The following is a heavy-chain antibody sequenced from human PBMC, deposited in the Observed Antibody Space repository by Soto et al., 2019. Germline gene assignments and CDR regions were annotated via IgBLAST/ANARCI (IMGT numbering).Heavy chain of an antibody. CDR3: AKHYSFHDAFEI. CDR2: ISGSGGST. V-gene: IGHV3-23*01. CDR1: GFTFSSYG. D-gene: IGHD4-4*01. Sequence: ESGGALVQRGGSLRLSCAASGFTFSSYGMSWVRQAPGKGLEWVSTISGSGGSTYYADSVKGRFTISRDNSKNTLYLQMNSLRAEETAVYYCAKHYSFHDAFEIWGQGTMVTVSS. J-gene: IGHJ3*02.